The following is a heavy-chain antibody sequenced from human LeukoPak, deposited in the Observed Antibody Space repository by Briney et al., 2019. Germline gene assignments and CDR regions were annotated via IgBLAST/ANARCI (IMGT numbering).Heavy chain of an antibody. CDR3: AKARGPSDYGDYNYYGMDV. Sequence: PGGSLRLSCAASGFTFSSYGMHWVRQAPGKGLEWVAVISYDGSNKYYADSVKGRFTISRDNSKNTLYLQMNSLRAEDTAVYYCAKARGPSDYGDYNYYGMDVWGQGTTVTVSS. J-gene: IGHJ6*02. V-gene: IGHV3-30*18. D-gene: IGHD4-17*01. CDR2: ISYDGSNK. CDR1: GFTFSSYG.